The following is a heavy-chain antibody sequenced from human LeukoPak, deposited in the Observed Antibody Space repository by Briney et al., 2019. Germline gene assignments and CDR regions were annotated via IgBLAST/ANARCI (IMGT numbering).Heavy chain of an antibody. CDR1: GFTFSSYW. Sequence: GGSLRLSCAASGFTFSSYWMHWVRQAPGKGLVWVSRINSDGSSITYADSVKGRFTISRDNAKNTLFLQMNSLRVEDTAVYYCAREGRVSGYDFDCWGQGTLVTASS. CDR2: INSDGSSI. D-gene: IGHD5-12*01. V-gene: IGHV3-74*03. J-gene: IGHJ4*02. CDR3: AREGRVSGYDFDC.